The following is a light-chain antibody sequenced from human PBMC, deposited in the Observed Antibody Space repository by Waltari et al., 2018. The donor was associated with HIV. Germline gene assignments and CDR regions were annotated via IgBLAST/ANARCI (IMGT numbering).Light chain of an antibody. CDR1: QNISSY. CDR2: ATS. Sequence: DIQMTQSPSSLSASVGDRVSITCRASQNISSYLNWYQQRPGRAPKLLLYATSGLQGGGPSRFGGSGSGTDFTLTIEGLQPGDFATYFCQQTYRIPNIFGQGTKVDIK. V-gene: IGKV1-39*01. J-gene: IGKJ2*01. CDR3: QQTYRIPNI.